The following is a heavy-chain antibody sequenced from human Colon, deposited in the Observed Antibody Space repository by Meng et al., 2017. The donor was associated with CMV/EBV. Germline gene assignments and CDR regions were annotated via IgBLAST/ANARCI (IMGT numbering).Heavy chain of an antibody. V-gene: IGHV4-34*01. CDR1: GGSFSGYY. CDR2: INHSGST. CDR3: ARTDYYDFG. J-gene: IGHJ4*02. Sequence: QVQLQQWGAGLLKPSETLSLTCPVYGGSFSGYYWGWIRQPPGKGLEWIGEINHSGSTNYNPSLKSRVTISVDTSKNQFSLKLSSVTAADTAVYYCARTDYYDFGWGQGTLVTVSS. D-gene: IGHD3-3*01.